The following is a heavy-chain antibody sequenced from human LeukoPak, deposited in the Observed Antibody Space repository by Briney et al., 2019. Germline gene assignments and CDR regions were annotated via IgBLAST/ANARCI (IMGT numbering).Heavy chain of an antibody. V-gene: IGHV3-30*02. J-gene: IGHJ4*02. CDR1: GCTFSSHG. CDR2: IRNDGSDK. D-gene: IGHD3-3*01. Sequence: PGGSLRLSCAASGCTFSSHGMHWVRQAPGKGLEWVAFIRNDGSDKYYADSVKGRFTISRDNSKNTLYLQMNSLRAEDTAVYYCAKEGPFWSGYYLDYWGQGTLVTVSS. CDR3: AKEGPFWSGYYLDY.